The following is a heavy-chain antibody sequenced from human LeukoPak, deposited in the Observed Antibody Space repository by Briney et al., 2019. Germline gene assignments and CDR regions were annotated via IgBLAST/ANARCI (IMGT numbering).Heavy chain of an antibody. CDR1: GYSFTSYW. J-gene: IGHJ4*02. CDR2: IYPGDSDT. D-gene: IGHD2-15*01. CDR3: ASLADCSGGSCYPEYFDY. V-gene: IGHV5-51*01. Sequence: EESLKISCKGSGYSFTSYWIGWVRQMPGKGLEWMGIIYPGDSDTRYSPSFQGQVTISADKSISTAYLQWSSLKASDTAMYYCASLADCSGGSCYPEYFDYWGQGTLVTVSS.